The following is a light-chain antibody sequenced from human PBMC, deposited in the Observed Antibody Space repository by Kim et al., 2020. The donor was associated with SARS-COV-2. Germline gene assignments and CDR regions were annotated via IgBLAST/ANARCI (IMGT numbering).Light chain of an antibody. J-gene: IGLJ2*01. CDR3: VANDDRLNGIL. CDR1: RSDIGSHY. Sequence: GHTVPLSCSGSRSDIGSHYVYWYQQLPGTAPTLLIYRNDQRPSGVPDRFSGSTSGTSASLAISGLRSADEADYYCVANDDRLNGILFGGGTQLTVL. V-gene: IGLV1-47*01. CDR2: RND.